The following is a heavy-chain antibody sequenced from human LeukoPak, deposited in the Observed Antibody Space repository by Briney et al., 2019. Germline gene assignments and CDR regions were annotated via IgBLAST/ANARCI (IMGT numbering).Heavy chain of an antibody. CDR1: GYTFTGYY. CDR2: INPNSGGT. J-gene: IGHJ4*02. Sequence: ASVKVSCKASGYTFTGYYMHWVRQAPGQGLEWMGWINPNSGGTNYAQKFQGRVTMTRDTSISTAYMELSGLRSDDTAVYYCARVRDGYNTDHFDYWGQGTLVTVSS. CDR3: ARVRDGYNTDHFDY. D-gene: IGHD5-24*01. V-gene: IGHV1-2*02.